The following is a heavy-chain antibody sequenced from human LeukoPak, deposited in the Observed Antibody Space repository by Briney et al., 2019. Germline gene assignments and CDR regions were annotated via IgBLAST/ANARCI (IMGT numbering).Heavy chain of an antibody. Sequence: SETLSLTCTVSGGSISSYYWSWIRQPPGKGLEWIGYIYYSGSTNYNPSLKSRVTISVDTSKNQFSLKLSSVTAADTAVYYCARGYYGSSGYYYADYWGQGTLVTVSS. D-gene: IGHD3-22*01. CDR2: IYYSGST. V-gene: IGHV4-59*08. J-gene: IGHJ4*02. CDR1: GGSISSYY. CDR3: ARGYYGSSGYYYADY.